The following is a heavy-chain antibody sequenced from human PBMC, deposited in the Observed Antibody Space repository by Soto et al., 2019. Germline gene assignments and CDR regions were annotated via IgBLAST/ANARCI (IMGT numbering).Heavy chain of an antibody. Sequence: SETRSLTRTVSGGCISRGDYYWGWIRQPPGKGLEWIGYIYYSGSTYYNPSLKSRVTISVDTSKNQFSLKLSSVTAADTAVYYCARECAGYSSSCFTEGVDYWGQGTLVTVSS. D-gene: IGHD6-13*01. CDR3: ARECAGYSSSCFTEGVDY. V-gene: IGHV4-30-4*01. CDR1: GGCISRGDYY. CDR2: IYYSGST. J-gene: IGHJ4*02.